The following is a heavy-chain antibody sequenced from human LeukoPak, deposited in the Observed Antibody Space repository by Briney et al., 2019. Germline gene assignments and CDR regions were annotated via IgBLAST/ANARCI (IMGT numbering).Heavy chain of an antibody. D-gene: IGHD6-13*01. Sequence: PGGSLRLSCAASGFTFSSYWMSWVRQPPGKGLEWVANIKHDGSEKYYADSVKGRFTISRDNSKNSLYLQMNSLRTEDTALYYCAKDMTAADYYMDVWGKGTTVTVSS. CDR3: AKDMTAADYYMDV. CDR2: IKHDGSEK. V-gene: IGHV3-7*03. CDR1: GFTFSSYW. J-gene: IGHJ6*03.